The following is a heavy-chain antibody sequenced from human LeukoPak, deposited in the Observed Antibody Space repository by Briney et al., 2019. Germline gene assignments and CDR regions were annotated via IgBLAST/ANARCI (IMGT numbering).Heavy chain of an antibody. D-gene: IGHD3-22*01. CDR1: GFTFSSYS. J-gene: IGHJ3*02. CDR3: ARDHHRRLYDSQARNTFDI. CDR2: ISSSSSTI. Sequence: GGSLRLSCAASGFTFSSYSMSWVRLAPGKGQEWVSYISSSSSTIYYADSVKGRFALSRDNAKNSLYLQMNSLRAEDTAVYYCARDHHRRLYDSQARNTFDIWGQGTMVTVSS. V-gene: IGHV3-48*01.